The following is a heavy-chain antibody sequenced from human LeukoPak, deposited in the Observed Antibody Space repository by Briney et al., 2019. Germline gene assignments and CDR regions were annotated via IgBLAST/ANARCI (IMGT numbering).Heavy chain of an antibody. CDR3: AKDEGSGWPYYFDY. J-gene: IGHJ4*02. D-gene: IGHD6-19*01. CDR1: GFIFSSYA. CDR2: ISGSGGST. V-gene: IGHV3-23*01. Sequence: PGGSLRLAWAASGFIFSSYAMRWVRQAGGEGLEWVSAISGSGGSTYYAHPLKGPFPLSRHNSKNTLYLQMNTLRPEDTAVYYCAKDEGSGWPYYFDYWGQGTLVTVSS.